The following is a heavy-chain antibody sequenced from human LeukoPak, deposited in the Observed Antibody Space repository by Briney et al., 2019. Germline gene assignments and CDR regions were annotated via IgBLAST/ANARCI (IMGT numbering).Heavy chain of an antibody. CDR3: ASYYTVPKWEAWFDP. V-gene: IGHV3-30*03. CDR2: ISSDGGNE. CDR1: GFTFTSYG. Sequence: PGTSLRLSCAASGFTFTSYGMHWVRQAPGKGLEWVALISSDGGNENYADSVRGRFTISRDNSKNTLYLQMNSLSSEDTAVYYCASYYTVPKWEAWFDPWGQGTLVTVSS. D-gene: IGHD1-26*01. J-gene: IGHJ5*02.